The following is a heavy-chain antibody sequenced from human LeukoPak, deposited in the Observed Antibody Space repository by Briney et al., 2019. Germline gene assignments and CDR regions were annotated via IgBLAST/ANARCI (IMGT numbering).Heavy chain of an antibody. Sequence: GGSLRLSCVASGFTFSTYVMGWVRQVPGKGLDWVSSVSESGVGTYYADSVKGRFTISRDNSKNTVYLQMNRLTDEDTAVYYCAREKQSGRTPFDYWGQGSLVTVSS. V-gene: IGHV3-23*01. J-gene: IGHJ4*02. CDR1: GFTFSTYV. D-gene: IGHD2-15*01. CDR3: AREKQSGRTPFDY. CDR2: VSESGVGT.